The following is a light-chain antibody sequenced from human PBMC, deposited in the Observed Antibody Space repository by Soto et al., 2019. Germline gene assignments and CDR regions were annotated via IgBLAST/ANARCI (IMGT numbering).Light chain of an antibody. J-gene: IGKJ5*01. V-gene: IGKV1-9*01. Sequence: TPSLRYRAASVLRPGPVTCEASQDITNNLPWYQQKPGIAPKLLIYDVSNLQSGVPSRFSGSGSGTDFALTISSLEPEDIATYYCQQYDSYPLTFGQGTRLEIK. CDR3: QQYDSYPLT. CDR2: DVS. CDR1: QDITNN.